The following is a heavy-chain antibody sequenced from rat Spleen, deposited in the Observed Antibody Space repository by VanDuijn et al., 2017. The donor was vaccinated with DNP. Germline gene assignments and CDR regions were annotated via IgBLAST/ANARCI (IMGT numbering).Heavy chain of an antibody. Sequence: QVQLKESGPGLVQPSQTLSLTCTVSGFSLTNYHVHWVRQPPGKGREWMGRIQSGGKTEYNSPFKSRLSITRDTSKSQVFLKMTSVRTEDTAMYFCARDSGIEADWGQGTRVTVSS. CDR2: IQSGGKT. D-gene: IGHD1-11*01. CDR3: ARDSGIEAD. J-gene: IGHJ3*01. CDR1: GFSLTNYH. V-gene: IGHV2-27*01.